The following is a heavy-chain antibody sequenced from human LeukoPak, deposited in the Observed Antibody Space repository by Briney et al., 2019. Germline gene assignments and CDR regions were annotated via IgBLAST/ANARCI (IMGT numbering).Heavy chain of an antibody. CDR1: GGSISSYY. D-gene: IGHD3-22*01. CDR2: IYYIGST. Sequence: SETLSLTCTVSGGSISSYYWSWIRQPPGKGLEWIGYIYYIGSTNYNPSLKSRVTISVDTSKNQFSLKLSSVTAADTAVYYCAGQYYYDSSGYDFDYWGQGTLVTVSS. J-gene: IGHJ4*02. V-gene: IGHV4-59*01. CDR3: AGQYYYDSSGYDFDY.